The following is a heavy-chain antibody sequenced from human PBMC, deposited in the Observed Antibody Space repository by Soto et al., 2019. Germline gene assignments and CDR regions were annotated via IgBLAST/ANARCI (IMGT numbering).Heavy chain of an antibody. CDR3: ARIHHMAVAGTLIDY. Sequence: HVTLKESGPVLVKPTDTLTLTCTVSGFSLSNARMGVSWIRQRPGKALERVAHIFSNDEKSYSTSLKSRLTISKDTSKSQVVLTMTNMDPVDTATYYCARIHHMAVAGTLIDYWGQGTLVTVSS. V-gene: IGHV2-26*01. CDR2: IFSNDEK. J-gene: IGHJ4*02. D-gene: IGHD6-19*01. CDR1: GFSLSNARMG.